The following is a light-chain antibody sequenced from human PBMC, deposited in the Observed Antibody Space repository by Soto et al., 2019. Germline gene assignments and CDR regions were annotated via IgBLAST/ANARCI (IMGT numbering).Light chain of an antibody. CDR1: SSDIGGYNE. Sequence: QSALAQPPSASGSPGQSVTISCTGTSSDIGGYNEVSWYQHHPGKAPKLMIYDVTKRPSGVPDRFSGSRSGNTASLTVSGLQHEDEADHYCSSYEGSNNYVFGSGTKVTV. CDR3: SSYEGSNNYV. V-gene: IGLV2-8*01. CDR2: DVT. J-gene: IGLJ1*01.